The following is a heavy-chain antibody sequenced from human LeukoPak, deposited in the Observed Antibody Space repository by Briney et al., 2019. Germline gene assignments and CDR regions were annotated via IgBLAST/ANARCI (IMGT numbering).Heavy chain of an antibody. CDR2: IRSKPNSYAT. J-gene: IGHJ4*02. V-gene: IGHV3-73*01. CDR3: ANSFYCSGGSCYDDY. D-gene: IGHD2-15*01. Sequence: GGSLRLSCVASGFTFSDSPMHWVRQASGEGLEWVGRIRSKPNSYATTYAASVKGRFTISRDDSKNTAYLQMNSLKTEDTAVYYCANSFYCSGGSCYDDYWGQGTLVTVSS. CDR1: GFTFSDSP.